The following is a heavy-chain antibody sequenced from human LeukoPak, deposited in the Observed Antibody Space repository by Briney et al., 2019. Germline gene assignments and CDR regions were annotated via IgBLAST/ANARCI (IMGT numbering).Heavy chain of an antibody. Sequence: GGSLRLSCAASGFTVSSNYMSWVRQATGKGLEWVSVIYRGGSTYYADSVKGRFTISRDNSKNMLYLQMNSLRAEDTAVYYCARYSGSIFDYWGQGTLVTVSS. V-gene: IGHV3-66*01. CDR2: IYRGGST. CDR3: ARYSGSIFDY. CDR1: GFTVSSNY. J-gene: IGHJ4*02. D-gene: IGHD1-26*01.